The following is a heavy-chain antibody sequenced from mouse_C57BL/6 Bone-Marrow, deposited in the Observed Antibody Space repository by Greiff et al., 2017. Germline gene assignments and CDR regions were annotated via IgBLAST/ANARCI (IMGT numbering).Heavy chain of an antibody. J-gene: IGHJ2*01. CDR3: ARYGYGNYNFDY. CDR1: GFTFTVYY. V-gene: IGHV7-3*01. Sequence: EVKLLESGGGLVQPGGSLSLSCAASGFTFTVYYMSWVRQPPGKALEWLGFIRNKANGYTTEYSASVKGRFTISRDNSQSILYLQMNALRAEDSATYYCARYGYGNYNFDYWGQGTTLTVSS. CDR2: IRNKANGYTT. D-gene: IGHD2-1*01.